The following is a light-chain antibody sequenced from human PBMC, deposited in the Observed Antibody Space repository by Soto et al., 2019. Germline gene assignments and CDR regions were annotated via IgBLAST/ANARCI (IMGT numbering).Light chain of an antibody. J-gene: IGKJ1*01. CDR1: QRISWW. CDR3: HNYNIYSWT. CDR2: DAS. V-gene: IGKV1-5*01. Sequence: DIQMTQSPSTLSASVGDRVTITCRASQRISWWLAWYQQKPGKAPEFLFYDASTLESGFQPGFSGGGSGTEFPFTLGSLQSNDFEIFYGHNYNIYSWTFAQGPRWIS.